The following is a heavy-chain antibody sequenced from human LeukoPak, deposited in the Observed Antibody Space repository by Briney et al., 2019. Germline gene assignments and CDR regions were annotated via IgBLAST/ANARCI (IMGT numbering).Heavy chain of an antibody. Sequence: PGGSLRPSCAASGFTFSSYSMNWVRQAPGKGREWVSSISSSSSYIYYADSVKGRFTISRDNAKNSLYLQMNSLRAEDTAVYYCARDPSDYYDSSGIDYWGQGTLVTVSS. D-gene: IGHD3-22*01. CDR3: ARDPSDYYDSSGIDY. CDR1: GFTFSSYS. J-gene: IGHJ4*02. V-gene: IGHV3-21*01. CDR2: ISSSSSYI.